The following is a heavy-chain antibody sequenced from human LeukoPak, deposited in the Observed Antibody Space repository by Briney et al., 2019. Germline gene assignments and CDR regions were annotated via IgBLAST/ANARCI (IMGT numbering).Heavy chain of an antibody. D-gene: IGHD3-16*01. CDR3: ARGTSGLEAFDI. J-gene: IGHJ3*02. CDR2: IIPIFGTA. CDR1: GGTFSSYA. Sequence: SVKVSCKASGGTFSSYAISWVRQAPGQGLEWMGGIIPIFGTANYAQKFQGRVTITADESTSTAYMELSSLRSEDTAVYYCARGTSGLEAFDIWGQGTMVTVSS. V-gene: IGHV1-69*01.